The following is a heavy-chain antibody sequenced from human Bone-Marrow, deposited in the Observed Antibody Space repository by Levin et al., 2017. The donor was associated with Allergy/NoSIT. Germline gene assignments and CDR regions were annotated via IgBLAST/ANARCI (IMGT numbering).Heavy chain of an antibody. CDR3: GRSIVGANDGMDV. D-gene: IGHD1-26*01. Sequence: ASVKVSCKASGGIFSSYAINWVRQAPGQGLEWMGGIIPMFGTTNYAQKFQGRVSITADESTSTAYMELSNLRSEDTAVYYCGRSIVGANDGMDVWGQGTTVTVYS. V-gene: IGHV1-69*13. CDR2: IIPMFGTT. J-gene: IGHJ6*02. CDR1: GGIFSSYA.